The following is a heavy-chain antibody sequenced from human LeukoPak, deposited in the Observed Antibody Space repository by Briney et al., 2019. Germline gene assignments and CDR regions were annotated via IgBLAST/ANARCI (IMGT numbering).Heavy chain of an antibody. D-gene: IGHD4-23*01. Sequence: PGGSLRLSCAASGFTFISYVMHWVRQAPGKGLEWVAVIWYDGSNKYYAYCVKGRFTIPRDNSKNTLYLQMNSLRDEDTAVYYCATDMFLAPGSVVTPPLDVWGKGTTVTVSS. CDR2: IWYDGSNK. CDR1: GFTFISYV. J-gene: IGHJ6*04. CDR3: ATDMFLAPGSVVTPPLDV. V-gene: IGHV3-33*01.